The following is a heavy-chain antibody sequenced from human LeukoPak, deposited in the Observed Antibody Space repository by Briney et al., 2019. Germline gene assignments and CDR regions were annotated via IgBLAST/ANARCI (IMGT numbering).Heavy chain of an antibody. CDR1: GFTFSNHF. Sequence: PGGSLRLSCSTSGFTFSNHFMHWVRQAPGKGLEYVSSIGPNGASTLYADSVKGRFTISRDNSKNALYLQLTSLRLEDTALYYCVKDLTGTWSFDYWGRGTLVTVSS. V-gene: IGHV3-64D*06. CDR3: VKDLTGTWSFDY. D-gene: IGHD3-9*01. J-gene: IGHJ4*02. CDR2: IGPNGAST.